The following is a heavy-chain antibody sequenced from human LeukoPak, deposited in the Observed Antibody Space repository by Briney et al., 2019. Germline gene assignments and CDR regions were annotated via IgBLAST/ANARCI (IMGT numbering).Heavy chain of an antibody. CDR1: GFTFSSYE. J-gene: IGHJ5*02. CDR2: ISSSGSTI. CDR3: ARELNGAFDP. Sequence: GGSLRLSCAASGFTFSSYEMNWVRQAPGKGLEWVSYISSSGSTIYYADSVKGRFTISRDNAKNSLYLQMNSLRASDTAVYYCARELNGAFDPWGQGTLVTVPS. D-gene: IGHD1-1*01. V-gene: IGHV3-48*03.